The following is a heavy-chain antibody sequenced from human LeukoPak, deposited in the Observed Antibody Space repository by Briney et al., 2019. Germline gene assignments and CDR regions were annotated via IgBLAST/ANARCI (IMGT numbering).Heavy chain of an antibody. CDR1: GYTFTGYY. CDR2: VNPNSGDT. CDR3: ARDLGVTNAFDI. J-gene: IGHJ3*02. Sequence: VKVSCKASGYTFTGYYLHWVRQAPGQGLEWMGCVNPNSGDTNYAQKFQGSVTMTRDTSISTAYMELSRLRSDDTAVYYCARDLGVTNAFDIWGQGTMVTVSS. D-gene: IGHD1-26*01. V-gene: IGHV1-2*02.